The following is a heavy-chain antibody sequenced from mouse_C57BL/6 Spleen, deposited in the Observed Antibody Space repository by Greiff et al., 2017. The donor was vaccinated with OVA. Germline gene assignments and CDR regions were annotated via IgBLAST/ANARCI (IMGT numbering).Heavy chain of an antibody. Sequence: EVMLVESGEGLVKPGGSLKLSCAASGFTFSSYAMSWVRQTPEKRLEWVAYISSGGDYIYYADTVKGRFTISRDNARNTLYLQMSSLKSEDTAMYYCTRGSTIVIFDYWGQGTTLTVSS. CDR2: ISSGGDYI. J-gene: IGHJ2*01. V-gene: IGHV5-9-1*02. CDR1: GFTFSSYA. D-gene: IGHD2-5*01. CDR3: TRGSTIVIFDY.